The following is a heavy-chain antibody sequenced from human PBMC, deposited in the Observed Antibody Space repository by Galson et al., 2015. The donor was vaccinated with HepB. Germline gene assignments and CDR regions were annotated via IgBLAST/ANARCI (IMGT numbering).Heavy chain of an antibody. V-gene: IGHV3-15*07. CDR2: IKSKADGGTT. J-gene: IGHJ4*02. Sequence: SLRLSCAASGSTLSNAWMNWVRQAPGKGLEWVGRIKSKADGGTTDYIAPVQDRFIISRDDSKNTLYLQMHSLKTEDTAVYYCTTVMWYGPRCWGQGTLVTVSP. CDR3: TTVMWYGPRC. D-gene: IGHD2-15*01. CDR1: GSTLSNAW.